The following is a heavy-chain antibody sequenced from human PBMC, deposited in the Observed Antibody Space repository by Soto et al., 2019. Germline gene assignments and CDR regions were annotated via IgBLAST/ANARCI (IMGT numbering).Heavy chain of an antibody. CDR3: AKAPNSRLLNS. D-gene: IGHD3-9*01. V-gene: IGHV3-23*01. CDR1: GFTFRNYA. CDR2: ITGTGNSI. J-gene: IGHJ4*02. Sequence: GGSLRLSCAVSGFTFRNYAMSWVRQAPGKGLEWVAGITGTGNSISYSDSVRGRFTISRDNSENTLYLQMNSLRAEDTAVYWCAKAPNSRLLNSWGQGALVTVSS.